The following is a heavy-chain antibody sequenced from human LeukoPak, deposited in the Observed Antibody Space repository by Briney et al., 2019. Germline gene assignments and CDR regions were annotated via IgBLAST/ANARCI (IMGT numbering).Heavy chain of an antibody. CDR2: INTNTGNP. CDR3: ARPNPSSSWYSWTA. J-gene: IGHJ4*02. V-gene: IGHV7-4-1*02. Sequence: GASVKVSCKASGYTFTSYAMNWVRQAPGQGLEWMGWINTNTGNPTYAPGFTGRFVFSLDTSVSTAYLQINSLKAEDTAVYYCARPNPSSSWYSWTAWGQGTLVTVSS. D-gene: IGHD6-13*01. CDR1: GYTFTSYA.